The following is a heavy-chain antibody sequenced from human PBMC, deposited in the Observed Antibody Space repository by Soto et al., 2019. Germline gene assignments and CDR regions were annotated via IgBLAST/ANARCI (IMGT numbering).Heavy chain of an antibody. CDR3: ARDLTNYYDSSGYAFDI. Sequence: SVKVSFKASGGTFSSYAISWVRQAPGQGLEWMGGIIPIFGTANYAQKFQGRVTITADESTSTAYMELSSLRSEDTAVYYCARDLTNYYDSSGYAFDIWGQGTMVTVSS. CDR1: GGTFSSYA. J-gene: IGHJ3*02. D-gene: IGHD3-22*01. CDR2: IIPIFGTA. V-gene: IGHV1-69*13.